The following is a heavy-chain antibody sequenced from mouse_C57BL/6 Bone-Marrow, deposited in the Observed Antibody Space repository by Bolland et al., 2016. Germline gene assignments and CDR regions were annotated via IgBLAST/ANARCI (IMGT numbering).Heavy chain of an antibody. CDR2: KANNHAT. CDR3: TYWGWFAY. Sequence: KANNHATYYAESVKGRFTISRDDSKSSVYLQMNSLRAEDTGIYYCTYWGWFAYWGQGTLV. J-gene: IGHJ3*01. D-gene: IGHD4-1*01. V-gene: IGHV6-6*01.